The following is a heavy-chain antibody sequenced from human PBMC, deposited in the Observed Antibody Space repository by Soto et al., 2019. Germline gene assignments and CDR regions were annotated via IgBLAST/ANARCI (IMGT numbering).Heavy chain of an antibody. V-gene: IGHV3-30*18. CDR2: ISYDGSNK. D-gene: IGHD3-10*01. Sequence: GGSLRLSCAASGFTFSSYGMHWVRQAPGKGLEWVAVISYDGSNKYYADSVKGRFTISRDNSKNTLYLQMNSLRAEDTAVYYCAKDRAYYYGSGSYHMSYWGQGTLVTVSS. CDR3: AKDRAYYYGSGSYHMSY. CDR1: GFTFSSYG. J-gene: IGHJ4*02.